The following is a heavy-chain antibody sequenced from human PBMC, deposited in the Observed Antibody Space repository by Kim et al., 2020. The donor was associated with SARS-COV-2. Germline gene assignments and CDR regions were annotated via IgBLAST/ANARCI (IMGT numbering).Heavy chain of an antibody. Sequence: SETLSLTCAVSGGSFSGYYWSWIRQPPGKGLEWIGEIYYSGSTNYNPSLKSRVTISVDTSKNQFSLKLSSVTAADTAVFYCASVARGLQLQENYYYGMD. CDR2: IYYSGST. V-gene: IGHV4-34*01. D-gene: IGHD5-12*01. CDR3: ASVARGLQLQENYYYGMD. J-gene: IGHJ6*01. CDR1: GGSFSGYY.